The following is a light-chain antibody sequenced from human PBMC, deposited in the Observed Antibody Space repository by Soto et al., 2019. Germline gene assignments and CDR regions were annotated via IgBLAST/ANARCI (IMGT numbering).Light chain of an antibody. CDR1: QNINNC. V-gene: IGKV1-5*03. J-gene: IGKJ2*01. CDR3: QQYNTFPTT. CDR2: TAS. Sequence: DIQMTQSPSTLSASVGDTVTITCRASQNINNCLAWYQHKPGKAPKLLIYTASSLENGVPSKFSGSGSGTEFTLTISGLQPDDFATYYCQQYNTFPTTFGQGTKLVIK.